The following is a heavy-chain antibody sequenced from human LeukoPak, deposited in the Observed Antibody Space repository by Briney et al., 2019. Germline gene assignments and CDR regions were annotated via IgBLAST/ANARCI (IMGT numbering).Heavy chain of an antibody. CDR1: EFTFVRYA. CDR3: VRDPSYGSSWYYYMDV. V-gene: IGHV3-48*04. Sequence: GGSLRLSCAASEFTFVRYAMNWVRQAPGKGLEWVSYISSSSFKIGYADSVKGRFTISRDNSKNSLYLQMDSPRVEDTAVFYCVRDPSYGSSWYYYMDVWGKGTTVTVSS. CDR2: ISSSSFKI. D-gene: IGHD6-13*01. J-gene: IGHJ6*03.